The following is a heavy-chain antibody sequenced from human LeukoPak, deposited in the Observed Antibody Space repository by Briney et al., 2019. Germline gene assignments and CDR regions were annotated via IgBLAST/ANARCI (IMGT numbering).Heavy chain of an antibody. D-gene: IGHD2-2*03. CDR1: GFTFSNYT. V-gene: IGHV3-48*04. J-gene: IGHJ3*01. CDR2: ISSTSSTI. Sequence: GRTLRLSCAASGFTFSNYTMNWVPQAPGKGLEWVSYISSTSSTINYADSVKGRFTISRDNAKNSLCLQMTSLRAEDTAVYYCARGWMVLWGQGTMVTVSS. CDR3: ARGWMVL.